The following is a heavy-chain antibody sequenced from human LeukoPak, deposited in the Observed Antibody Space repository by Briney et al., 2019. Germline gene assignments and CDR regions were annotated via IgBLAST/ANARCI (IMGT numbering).Heavy chain of an antibody. J-gene: IGHJ4*02. Sequence: GRSLRLSCAASGFTFSSYGMHWVRQAPGKGLKWVAVISYDGSNKYYADSVKGRFTISRDNSKNTLYLQMNSLRAEDTAVYYCAKEGSGVLIYWGQGTLVIVSS. CDR2: ISYDGSNK. D-gene: IGHD6-19*01. CDR1: GFTFSSYG. CDR3: AKEGSGVLIY. V-gene: IGHV3-30*18.